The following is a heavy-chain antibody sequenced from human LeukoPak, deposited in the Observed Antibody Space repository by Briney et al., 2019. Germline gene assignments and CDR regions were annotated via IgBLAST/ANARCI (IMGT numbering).Heavy chain of an antibody. Sequence: ASVKVSCKASGYSFTTYDINWVRQATGQGLEWMGWMNPNSGNTGYAQKFQGRVTITRNTSINTAYMELRSLRSDDTAVYYCARGGQWLVRGDYWGQGTLVTVSS. CDR3: ARGGQWLVRGDY. CDR2: MNPNSGNT. CDR1: GYSFTTYD. J-gene: IGHJ4*02. V-gene: IGHV1-8*03. D-gene: IGHD6-19*01.